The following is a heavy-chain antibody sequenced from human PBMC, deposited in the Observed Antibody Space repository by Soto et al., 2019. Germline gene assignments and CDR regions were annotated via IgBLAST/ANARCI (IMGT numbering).Heavy chain of an antibody. CDR2: INSRSNPI. Sequence: GGSLRLFCVASGFTFSSFSMNWVRQAPGKGLEWVSNINSRSNPISYADSVKGRFTVSRDNGKNSLYLQMISLRDEDTAVYYCARTRLRVYFYAKYVCGQGTTVTVSS. D-gene: IGHD2-8*01. J-gene: IGHJ6*02. CDR3: ARTRLRVYFYAKYV. CDR1: GFTFSSFS. V-gene: IGHV3-48*02.